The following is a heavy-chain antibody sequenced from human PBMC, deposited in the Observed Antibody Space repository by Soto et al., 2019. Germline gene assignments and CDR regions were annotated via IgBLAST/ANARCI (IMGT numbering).Heavy chain of an antibody. CDR1: GYSFTSYW. J-gene: IGHJ4*02. CDR2: IYPGDSDT. V-gene: IGHV5-51*01. CDR3: ARQRSNTVAGTYFDY. D-gene: IGHD6-19*01. Sequence: GESLKISCKGSGYSFTSYWIGWVRQMPGKGLEWMGIIYPGDSDTRYSPSFQGQVTISADKSISTAYLQWSSLKASDTAMYYCARQRSNTVAGTYFDYWGQGTLVTFSS.